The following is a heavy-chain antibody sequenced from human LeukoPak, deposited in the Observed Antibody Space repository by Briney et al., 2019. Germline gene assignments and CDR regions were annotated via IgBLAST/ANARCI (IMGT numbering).Heavy chain of an antibody. Sequence: GASVKVSCKASGYTLTAYYIYWVRHAPGHGLEWMGRINLNSGGTDYAQNFQGRVTMTRDTSISTAYMELSRLRSDDTAVYYFARGYYSGGTWYLVENSVEPWGQGTMVTVSS. V-gene: IGHV1-2*06. CDR3: ARGYYSGGTWYLVENSVEP. CDR1: GYTLTAYY. J-gene: IGHJ5*02. D-gene: IGHD2-15*01. CDR2: INLNSGGT.